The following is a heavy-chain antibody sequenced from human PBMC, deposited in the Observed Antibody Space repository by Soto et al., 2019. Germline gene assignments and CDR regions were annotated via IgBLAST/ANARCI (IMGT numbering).Heavy chain of an antibody. D-gene: IGHD3-3*01. Sequence: ASVKVSCKASGYTFTGYYMHWVRQAPGQGPEWMGWINPNSGGTNYAQKFQGWVTMTRDTSISTAYMELSRLRSDDTAVYYCARCLGNYDFWSGSNYYYYGMDVWGQGTTVTVSS. J-gene: IGHJ6*02. CDR3: ARCLGNYDFWSGSNYYYYGMDV. CDR1: GYTFTGYY. V-gene: IGHV1-2*04. CDR2: INPNSGGT.